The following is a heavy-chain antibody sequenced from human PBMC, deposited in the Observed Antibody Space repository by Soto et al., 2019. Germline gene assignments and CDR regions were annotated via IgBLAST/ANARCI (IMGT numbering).Heavy chain of an antibody. CDR3: ARDPYCGGDCYYFDY. CDR2: INPSGGGT. Sequence: ASVKVSFKTSGYTFSSYYLHWVRQAPGQGLEWVGFINPSGGGTSYAQKFRGKVSLTTDTSTTTVYMEMSSLRSEDTAMYYCARDPYCGGDCYYFDYWGQGTPVTVSS. D-gene: IGHD2-21*01. CDR1: GYTFSSYY. V-gene: IGHV1-46*03. J-gene: IGHJ4*02.